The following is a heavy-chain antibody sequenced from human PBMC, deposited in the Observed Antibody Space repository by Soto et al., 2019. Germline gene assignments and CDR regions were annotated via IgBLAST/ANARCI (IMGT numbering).Heavy chain of an antibody. CDR2: IDPSDSYT. V-gene: IGHV5-10-1*01. Sequence: PGESLKISCKGSGYSFTSYWISWVRQMPGKGLEWMGRIDPSDSYTNYSPSFQGHVTISADKSISTAYLQWSSLKASDTAMYYYASFGYCSSTFCSLGYYYYRMSFWGQGTTVTVSS. CDR1: GYSFTSYW. D-gene: IGHD2-2*01. J-gene: IGHJ6*02. CDR3: ASFGYCSSTFCSLGYYYYRMSF.